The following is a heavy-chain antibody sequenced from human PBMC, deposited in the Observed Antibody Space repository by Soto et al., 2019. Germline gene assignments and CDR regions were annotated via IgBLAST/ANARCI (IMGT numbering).Heavy chain of an antibody. CDR1: GFTFSSYA. J-gene: IGHJ3*01. V-gene: IGHV3-23*01. D-gene: IGHD3-10*01. Sequence: TGGSLRLSCAASGFTFSSYAMSWVRQAPGKGLEWVSAVSGSGDSTYYADSVKGRFTISRDNSKNTLYLQMDSLRAEDTAIYYCAKHQGYYGSGIKGDDAFDLWGRGTMVTVSS. CDR2: VSGSGDST. CDR3: AKHQGYYGSGIKGDDAFDL.